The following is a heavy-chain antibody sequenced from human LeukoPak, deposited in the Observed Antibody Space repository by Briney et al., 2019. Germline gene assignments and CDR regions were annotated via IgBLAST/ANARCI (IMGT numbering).Heavy chain of an antibody. CDR2: VFDSGGT. J-gene: IGHJ4*02. CDR1: GGSISNYW. Sequence: SETLSLTCTVSGGSISNYWWGWIRQPPGKGLEWIGYVFDSGGTNYNPSLKSRVTISVDTSKKQFSLKLSSVTAADTAVYYCARGYSSSWNYFDYWGQGTLVTVSS. CDR3: ARGYSSSWNYFDY. D-gene: IGHD6-13*01. V-gene: IGHV4-59*01.